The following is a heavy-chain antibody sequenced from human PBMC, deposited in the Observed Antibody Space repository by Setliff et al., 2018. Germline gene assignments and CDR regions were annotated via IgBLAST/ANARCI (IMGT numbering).Heavy chain of an antibody. V-gene: IGHV1-3*01. CDR3: ARVPVVGATKLYWFDP. CDR1: GYTFTSYA. Sequence: ASVKVSCKASGYTFTSYAMHWVRQAPGQRLEWMGWINAGNGNTKYSQKFQSRVTITRDTSASTAYMELSSLRSEDTAVYYCARVPVVGATKLYWFDPWGQGTLVTVSS. CDR2: INAGNGNT. J-gene: IGHJ5*02. D-gene: IGHD1-26*01.